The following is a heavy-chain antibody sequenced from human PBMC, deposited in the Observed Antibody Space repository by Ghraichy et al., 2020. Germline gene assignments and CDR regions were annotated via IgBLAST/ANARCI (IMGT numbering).Heavy chain of an antibody. CDR2: IYNSGNT. Sequence: SETLSLTCTVSGGSITIGGYYWSWIRQHPGEGLEWIGYIYNSGNTYYNPSLKSRLTISIDTSKNQFSLELNSVTAADTAVYYCARVRSGRADFDPWGQGILVTVSS. J-gene: IGHJ5*02. CDR3: ARVRSGRADFDP. CDR1: GGSITIGGYY. V-gene: IGHV4-31*03.